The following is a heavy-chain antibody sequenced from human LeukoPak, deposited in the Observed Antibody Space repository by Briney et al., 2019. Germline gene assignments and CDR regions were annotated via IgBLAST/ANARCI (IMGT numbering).Heavy chain of an antibody. D-gene: IGHD1-26*01. CDR3: ARVMYSGSYYSVDY. V-gene: IGHV3-48*02. Sequence: GGSLRLSCAASGFTFSSYSMNWVRQAPGKGLEWVSYISSSSTTIYYADSVKGRFTISRDNAKNSLYLQMNSLRDEDTAVYYFARVMYSGSYYSVDYWGQGTLVTVSS. CDR2: ISSSSTTI. CDR1: GFTFSSYS. J-gene: IGHJ4*02.